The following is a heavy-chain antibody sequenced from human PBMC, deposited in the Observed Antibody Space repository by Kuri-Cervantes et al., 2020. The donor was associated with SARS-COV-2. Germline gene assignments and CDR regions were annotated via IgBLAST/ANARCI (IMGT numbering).Heavy chain of an antibody. Sequence: GESLKISCAASGFTFSSYAMHWVRQAPGKGLEWVAVISYDGSNKYYADSVKGRFTISRDNSKNTLYLQMNSLRAEDTAVYYCARPYSSSWYENYFDYWGQGTLVTVSS. V-gene: IGHV3-30*04. CDR2: ISYDGSNK. J-gene: IGHJ4*02. CDR3: ARPYSSSWYENYFDY. D-gene: IGHD6-13*01. CDR1: GFTFSSYA.